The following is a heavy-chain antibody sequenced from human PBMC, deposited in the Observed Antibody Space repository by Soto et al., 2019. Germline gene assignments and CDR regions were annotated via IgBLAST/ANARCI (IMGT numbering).Heavy chain of an antibody. J-gene: IGHJ4*01. Sequence: QVQLQESGPGLVKPSQTLSLTCTVSGDSVRNGGYYWNWIRQYPGKGLEWIGYIYYTGSTSYNPSLESRLTISADTSKNQFSLRLXXXXXXXXXVYYCAREVXATPYF. V-gene: IGHV4-31*03. CDR3: CAREVXATPYF. CDR1: GDSVRNGGYY. CDR2: IYYTGST. D-gene: IGHD3-10*01.